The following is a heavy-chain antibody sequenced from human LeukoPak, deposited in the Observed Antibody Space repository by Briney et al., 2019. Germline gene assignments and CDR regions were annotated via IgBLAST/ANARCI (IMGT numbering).Heavy chain of an antibody. J-gene: IGHJ4*02. CDR3: ARRSHYYGSGSSIDY. V-gene: IGHV5-51*01. Sequence: GESLKISCKGFGYSFTSYWIGWGRQMPGKGREWMGIIYPGDSDTRYSPSFQGQVTISADKSISTAYLQWSSLKASDTAMYYCARRSHYYGSGSSIDYWGQGTLVTVSS. D-gene: IGHD3-10*01. CDR2: IYPGDSDT. CDR1: GYSFTSYW.